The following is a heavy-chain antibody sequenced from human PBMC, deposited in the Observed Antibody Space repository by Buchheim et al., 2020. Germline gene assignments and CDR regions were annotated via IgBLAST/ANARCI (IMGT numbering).Heavy chain of an antibody. CDR2: ISGSGGST. D-gene: IGHD3-22*01. J-gene: IGHJ4*02. Sequence: VQLLESGGGLVQPGGSLRLSCAASGFTFSSYAMSWVRQAPGKGLEWVSAISGSGGSTYYADSVKGRFTISRDNSKNTLYLQMNSLRAEDTAVYYCAKDLWYYYDSSGYGPFDYWGQGTL. CDR1: GFTFSSYA. CDR3: AKDLWYYYDSSGYGPFDY. V-gene: IGHV3-23*01.